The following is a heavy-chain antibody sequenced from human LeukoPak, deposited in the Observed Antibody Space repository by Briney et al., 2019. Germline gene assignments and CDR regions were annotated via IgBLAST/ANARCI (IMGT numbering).Heavy chain of an antibody. J-gene: IGHJ3*02. D-gene: IGHD5-12*01. Sequence: PSETLSLTCTVSGGSISSGSYYWSWIRQPAGKGLEWIGRIYTSGSTNYNPSLKSRVTISVDTSKSQFSLELNSVIAADTAVYYCARQVATKGEWAFDIWGQGTLVTVSS. V-gene: IGHV4-61*02. CDR2: IYTSGST. CDR1: GGSISSGSYY. CDR3: ARQVATKGEWAFDI.